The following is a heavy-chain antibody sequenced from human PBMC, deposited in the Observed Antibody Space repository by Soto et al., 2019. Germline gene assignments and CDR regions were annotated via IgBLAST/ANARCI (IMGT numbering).Heavy chain of an antibody. CDR2: ISYDGNNK. J-gene: IGHJ5*02. Sequence: GGSLRLSSAASGFTFHNFGMHWVRQAPGKGLEWVAVISYDGNNKYYADSVKGRFTISRDNSKNTLYLQMNSLRVEDTAVYYCAKDPLKYSSSWYLEWWFDPWGQGTLVTVSS. CDR3: AKDPLKYSSSWYLEWWFDP. CDR1: GFTFHNFG. D-gene: IGHD6-13*01. V-gene: IGHV3-30*12.